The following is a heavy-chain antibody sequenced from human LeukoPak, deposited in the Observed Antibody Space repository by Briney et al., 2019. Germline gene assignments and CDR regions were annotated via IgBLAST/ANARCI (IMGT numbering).Heavy chain of an antibody. V-gene: IGHV1-8*02. CDR3: ARAAGRGYSGYDLDY. CDR1: GGTFSSYA. Sequence: ASVKLSCKASGGTFSSYAISWVRQATGQGLEWMGWMNPNSGNTGYAQKFQGRVTMTRNTSISTAYMELRSLRSEDTAVYYCARAAGRGYSGYDLDYWGQGTLVTVSS. CDR2: MNPNSGNT. D-gene: IGHD5-12*01. J-gene: IGHJ4*02.